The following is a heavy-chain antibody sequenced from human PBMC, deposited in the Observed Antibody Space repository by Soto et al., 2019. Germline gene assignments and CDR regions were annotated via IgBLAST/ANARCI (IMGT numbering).Heavy chain of an antibody. J-gene: IGHJ2*01. CDR2: IKQDGSEN. CDR3: ATNSCRPYYDILTCSEYLYP. D-gene: IGHD3-9*01. Sequence: EVQLVESGGVLVQPGGSLRLSCAASGFTISSYWMSWVRQTPGNGLVWVAQIKQDGSENYYVDSGKGRLTLSRDNAKNSLYLQLNSLRAEDTAEYYCATNSCRPYYDILTCSEYLYPWGRGPLVPVAS. CDR1: GFTISSYW. V-gene: IGHV3-7*03.